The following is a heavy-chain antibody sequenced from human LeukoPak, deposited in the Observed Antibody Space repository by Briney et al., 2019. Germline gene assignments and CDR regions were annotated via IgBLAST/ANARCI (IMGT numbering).Heavy chain of an antibody. CDR2: IYYSGST. CDR1: GGSISSGGYY. V-gene: IGHV4-39*01. Sequence: SETLSLTCTVSGGSISSGGYYWGWIRQPPGKGLEWIGSIYYSGSTYYNPSLKSRVTISVDTSKNQFSLKLTSVTPAYASVYYGARQYSSGWPWFDPWGQGTVVTVSS. CDR3: ARQYSSGWPWFDP. D-gene: IGHD6-19*01. J-gene: IGHJ5*02.